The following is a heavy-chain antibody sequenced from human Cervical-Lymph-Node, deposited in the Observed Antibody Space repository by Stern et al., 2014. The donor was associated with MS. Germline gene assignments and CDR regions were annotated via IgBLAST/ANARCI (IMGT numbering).Heavy chain of an antibody. Sequence: VQLVESGAEVKKPGSSVKVSCKASGGPISSNVISWVRQAPGQGLAWLGGIIPILSTVHYAQKFQGRVTITADASTSTAYMELTSLRSEDTAVYYCARAWGASDFYGMDVWGQGTTVTVSS. V-gene: IGHV1-69*01. J-gene: IGHJ6*02. CDR1: GGPISSNV. D-gene: IGHD1-26*01. CDR2: IIPILSTV. CDR3: ARAWGASDFYGMDV.